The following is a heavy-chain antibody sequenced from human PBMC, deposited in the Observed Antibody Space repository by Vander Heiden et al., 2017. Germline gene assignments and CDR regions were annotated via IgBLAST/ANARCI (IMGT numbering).Heavy chain of an antibody. CDR1: GFPFSTYS. J-gene: IGHJ4*02. D-gene: IGHD1-26*01. Sequence: VQLVESGGGLVKPGGSLRLSCAASGFPFSTYSMNWVRQAPGKGLEWISSISSGSTYIYYADSLKGRFTISRDNAKNSLYLQMNSLRAEDTAVYYCARDPGWELFPLDYWGQGTLVTVSS. CDR3: ARDPGWELFPLDY. CDR2: ISSGSTYI. V-gene: IGHV3-21*02.